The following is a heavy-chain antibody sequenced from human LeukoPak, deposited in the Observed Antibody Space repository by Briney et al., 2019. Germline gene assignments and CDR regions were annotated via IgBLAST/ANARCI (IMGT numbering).Heavy chain of an antibody. CDR1: GYTLTDYY. CDR3: ASSPDIPYSSSSLVY. Sequence: ASVRVSCKASGYTLTDYYIHWVRQAPGQGLEWLGWINPNSRGTNYAQKSQGRVTLTRDTSISTAYMELRRLRSDDTAVYYCASSPDIPYSSSSLVYWGQGTLVTVSS. CDR2: INPNSRGT. V-gene: IGHV1-2*02. D-gene: IGHD6-13*01. J-gene: IGHJ4*02.